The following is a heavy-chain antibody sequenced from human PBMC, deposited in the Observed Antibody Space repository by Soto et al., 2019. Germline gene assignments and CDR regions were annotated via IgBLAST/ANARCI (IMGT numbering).Heavy chain of an antibody. V-gene: IGHV4-39*01. CDR1: DDSIGRSNYF. CDR2: ILYSGNT. D-gene: IGHD6-19*01. CDR3: ARHLYSGDGSGSFGY. Sequence: QLQLQESGPGLVKPSETLSLTCTVSDDSIGRSNYFWGWIRQPPGKGLEWIGNILYSGNTHYNPSLKSRVTISLDTSNHHFSLRVSSVTAADTAVYYCARHLYSGDGSGSFGYWGPGALVIVSS. J-gene: IGHJ4*02.